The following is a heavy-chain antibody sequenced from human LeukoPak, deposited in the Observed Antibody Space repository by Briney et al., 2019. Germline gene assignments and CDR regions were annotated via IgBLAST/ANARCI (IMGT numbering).Heavy chain of an antibody. J-gene: IGHJ4*02. D-gene: IGHD5-18*01. CDR3: ARGYTYSWDHYFDY. Sequence: SETLSLTCTVSGGSISTYYWSWIRQPAGKGLEWIGRIYTTGSTNYSPSLKSRVTMSVDTSKNQFSLRLTSVTAADTAVYYCARGYTYSWDHYFDYWGQGTLVTVSS. CDR2: IYTTGST. CDR1: GGSISTYY. V-gene: IGHV4-4*07.